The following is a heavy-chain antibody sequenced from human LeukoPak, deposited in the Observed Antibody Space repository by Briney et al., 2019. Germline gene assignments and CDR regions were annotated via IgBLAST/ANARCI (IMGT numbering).Heavy chain of an antibody. Sequence: ASVKVSCKASGYTFTGYYMHWVGQAPGQGLEWMGWIKPGSGDTHYVQKFQGRVTMTRDTSISTAYMELSLSSDDTAVYYCARFDQDWGTFDYWGQGTVVTVSS. CDR2: IKPGSGDT. CDR3: ARFDQDWGTFDY. V-gene: IGHV1-2*02. CDR1: GYTFTGYY. D-gene: IGHD3/OR15-3a*01. J-gene: IGHJ4*02.